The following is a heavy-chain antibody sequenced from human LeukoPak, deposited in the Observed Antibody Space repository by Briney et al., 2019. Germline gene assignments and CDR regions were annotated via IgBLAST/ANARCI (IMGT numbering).Heavy chain of an antibody. Sequence: SETLSLTCAVYGGSFSGYYWSWIRQPPGKGLEWIGEINHSGRTNYNPSLKSRVTISVDTSKNQFSLKLSSVTAADTAVYYCARGGIVVVVAAGGRRWFDPWGQGTLVTVSS. CDR3: ARGGIVVVVAAGGRRWFDP. V-gene: IGHV4-34*01. J-gene: IGHJ5*02. CDR2: INHSGRT. CDR1: GGSFSGYY. D-gene: IGHD2-15*01.